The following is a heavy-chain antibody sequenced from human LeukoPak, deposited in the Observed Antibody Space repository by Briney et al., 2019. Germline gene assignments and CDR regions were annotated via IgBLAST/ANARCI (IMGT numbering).Heavy chain of an antibody. Sequence: GGSLRLSCAASGFTFSSYGMHWVRQAPGKGLEWVAFIRYDGSNKYYADSVKGRFTISRDNSKNTLYLQMNSLRAEDTAVYYCAKPEAGPIAARRYYYYMDVWGKGTTVTVSS. D-gene: IGHD6-6*01. CDR2: IRYDGSNK. CDR1: GFTFSSYG. V-gene: IGHV3-30*02. CDR3: AKPEAGPIAARRYYYYMDV. J-gene: IGHJ6*03.